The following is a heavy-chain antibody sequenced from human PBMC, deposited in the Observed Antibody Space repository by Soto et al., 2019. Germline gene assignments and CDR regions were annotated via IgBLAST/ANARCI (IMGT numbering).Heavy chain of an antibody. Sequence: GGSLRLSCAASGFTFSNAWMSWVRQAPGKGLEWVGRIKSKTDGGTTDYAAPVKGRFTISRDDSKNTLYLQMNSLKTEDTAVYYCTTCPDIVVVPAAIQTLGYYYYMDVWGKGTTVTVSS. J-gene: IGHJ6*03. CDR3: TTCPDIVVVPAAIQTLGYYYYMDV. CDR2: IKSKTDGGTT. D-gene: IGHD2-2*01. V-gene: IGHV3-15*01. CDR1: GFTFSNAW.